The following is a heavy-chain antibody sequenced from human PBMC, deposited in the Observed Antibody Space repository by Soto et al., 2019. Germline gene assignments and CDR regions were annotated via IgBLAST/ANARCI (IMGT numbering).Heavy chain of an antibody. V-gene: IGHV4-61*01. CDR1: GGSVSSGSYQ. J-gene: IGHJ4*02. D-gene: IGHD2-2*01. CDR3: ARDWRYCTSTSCSNY. Sequence: QVQLQESGPGLVKPSETLSLTCTVTGGSVSSGSYQWSWIRQPPGKGLYVLGYIYYTGSTNYNPSLKSRATISVDTSKNQFSLKLSSVTAADTAVYYCARDWRYCTSTSCSNYWGQGTLVTVS. CDR2: IYYTGST.